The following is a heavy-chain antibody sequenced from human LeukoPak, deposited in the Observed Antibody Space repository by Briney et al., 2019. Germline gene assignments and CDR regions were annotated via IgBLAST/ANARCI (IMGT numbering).Heavy chain of an antibody. D-gene: IGHD1-26*01. Sequence: PGGSLRLSCAASGFTFSSYALSWVRQAPGKGLGWVSYISSGSTTIDYADSVKGRFTVSRDNAKNSLYLQMNSLRADDTAVYYCARIRGGSDLGSGAFDVWGQGTMVTVSS. CDR3: ARIRGGSDLGSGAFDV. CDR2: ISSGSTTI. J-gene: IGHJ3*01. V-gene: IGHV3-48*01. CDR1: GFTFSSYA.